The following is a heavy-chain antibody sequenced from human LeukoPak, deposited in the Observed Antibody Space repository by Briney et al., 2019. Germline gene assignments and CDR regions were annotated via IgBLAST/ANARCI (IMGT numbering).Heavy chain of an antibody. CDR3: AKKDSYSSGWYGGYYFDY. CDR1: GFTFSSYW. D-gene: IGHD6-19*01. V-gene: IGHV3-23*01. J-gene: IGHJ4*02. CDR2: ISGSGGST. Sequence: PGGSLRLSCVASGFTFSSYWMSWVRQAPGKGLEWVSAISGSGGSTYYADSVKGRFTISRDNSKNTLYLQMNSLRAEDTAVYYCAKKDSYSSGWYGGYYFDYWGQGTLVTVPS.